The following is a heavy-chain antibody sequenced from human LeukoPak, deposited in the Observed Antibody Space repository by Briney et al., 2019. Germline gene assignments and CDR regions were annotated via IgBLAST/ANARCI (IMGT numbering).Heavy chain of an antibody. CDR3: ARDVSVVVVPAAMGRRFDY. J-gene: IGHJ4*02. Sequence: ASVKVSCKASGYTFTSYGISWVRQAPGQGLEWMGWISAYNGNTNYAQKLQGRVTMTTGTSTSTAYMELRSLRSDDTAVYYCARDVSVVVVPAAMGRRFDYWGQGTLVTVSS. CDR2: ISAYNGNT. CDR1: GYTFTSYG. D-gene: IGHD2-2*01. V-gene: IGHV1-18*01.